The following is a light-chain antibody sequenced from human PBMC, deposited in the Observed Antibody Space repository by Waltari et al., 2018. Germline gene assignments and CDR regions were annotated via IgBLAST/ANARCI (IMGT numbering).Light chain of an antibody. Sequence: DIVMTQPPNSLAVSLGERATINCKSSQSVLYNSNNKNYLAWYQQKPGQPPKLLIYWASTRESGVPDRFSGSGSGTDFTLSISSLQAEDVAVYYCQQHYISRTFGQGTRVEIK. CDR2: WAS. J-gene: IGKJ1*01. CDR3: QQHYISRT. V-gene: IGKV4-1*01. CDR1: QSVLYNSNNKNY.